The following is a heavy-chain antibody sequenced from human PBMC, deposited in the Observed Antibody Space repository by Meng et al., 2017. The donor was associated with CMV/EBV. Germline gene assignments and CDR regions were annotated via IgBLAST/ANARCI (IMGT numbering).Heavy chain of an antibody. CDR2: INTNTGNP. V-gene: IGHV7-4-1*01. CDR1: GYTFTSYA. D-gene: IGHD5-12*01. J-gene: IGHJ4*02. CDR3: ARTLGPVAATSFDY. Sequence: ASVKVSCKASGYTFTSYAMNWVRQAPGQGLEWMGWINTNTGNPTYAQGFTGRFVFSLDTSVSTAYLQICSLKAEDTAVYYCARTLGPVAATSFDYWGQGTLVTVSS.